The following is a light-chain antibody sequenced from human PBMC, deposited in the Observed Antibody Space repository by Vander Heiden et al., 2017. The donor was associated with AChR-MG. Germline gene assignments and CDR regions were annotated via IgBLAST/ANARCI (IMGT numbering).Light chain of an antibody. J-gene: IGLJ2*01. CDR1: SSDIGDYNY. Sequence: QSALTPPRSVSGSPGPSVTLSCTGTSSDIGDYNYVSWYQQHPGKAPKFMIYDVTKRPSGVPDRSSGSKSGNTASLTISGLQAEDEANYYCCSIAGTYVVFGGGTKLTVL. CDR3: CSIAGTYVV. CDR2: DVT. V-gene: IGLV2-11*01.